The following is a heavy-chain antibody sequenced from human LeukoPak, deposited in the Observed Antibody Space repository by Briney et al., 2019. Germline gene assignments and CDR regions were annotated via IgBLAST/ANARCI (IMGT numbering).Heavy chain of an antibody. V-gene: IGHV1-46*01. D-gene: IGHD5-24*01. CDR2: INPSGTGT. J-gene: IGHJ5*02. Sequence: ASVKDSCKASGGTFSSYAISGVRQAPGQGLEWMGVINPSGTGTSYAQKFQGRITMSRDTSTSTVYMELSSLRSEDTAFYYCATDHSMANTAWWFDPWGQGTLVTVSS. CDR3: ATDHSMANTAWWFDP. CDR1: GGTFSSYA.